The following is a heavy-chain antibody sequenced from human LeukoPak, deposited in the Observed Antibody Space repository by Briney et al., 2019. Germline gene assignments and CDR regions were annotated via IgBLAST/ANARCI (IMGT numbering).Heavy chain of an antibody. D-gene: IGHD3-22*01. Sequence: SETLSLTCTVSGGSVSSGSYYWSWIRQPPGKGLEWIGYIYYSGSTNYNPSLKSRVTISVDTSKNQFSLKLTSVTAADTAVYYCARGGYDSSGYILVYWGQGTLVTVSS. CDR1: GGSVSSGSYY. CDR2: IYYSGST. J-gene: IGHJ4*02. CDR3: ARGGYDSSGYILVY. V-gene: IGHV4-61*01.